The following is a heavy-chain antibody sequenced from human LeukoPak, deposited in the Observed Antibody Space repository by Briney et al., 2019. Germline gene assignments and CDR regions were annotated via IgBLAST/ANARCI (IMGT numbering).Heavy chain of an antibody. J-gene: IGHJ4*02. CDR1: GFIFSNFA. CDR3: AKDYYYDSSGYSQAFDY. Sequence: GGSLRLSCTASGFIFSNFAINWVRQAPGKGLEWVSAISNSGEYTLYADSVKGRFTISRDNSKNTLYLQMNSLRAEDTAVYYCAKDYYYDSSGYSQAFDYWGQGTLVTVSS. V-gene: IGHV3-23*01. CDR2: ISNSGEYT. D-gene: IGHD3-22*01.